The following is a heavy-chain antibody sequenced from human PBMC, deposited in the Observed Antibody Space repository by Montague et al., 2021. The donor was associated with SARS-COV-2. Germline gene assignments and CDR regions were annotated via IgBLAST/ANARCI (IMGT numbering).Heavy chain of an antibody. CDR1: NASFDNYY. CDR3: ARGYVTYYGYFDL. V-gene: IGHV4-59*01. Sequence: SETLSLTCTVSNASFDNYYWSWVRQSPGKGLEYIGYIHYSGSTYYNPSLRSRVTISIDTSKNQFSLKLMSVTAAETAIYYCARGYVTYYGYFDLWGRGTLVTVSS. CDR2: IHYSGST. J-gene: IGHJ2*01. D-gene: IGHD6-13*01.